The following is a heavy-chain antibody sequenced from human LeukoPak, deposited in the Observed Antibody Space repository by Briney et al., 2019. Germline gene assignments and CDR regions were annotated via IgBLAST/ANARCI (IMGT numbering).Heavy chain of an antibody. D-gene: IGHD3-22*01. CDR3: AATTPKMRSGYYCLDY. CDR2: ISWNSGSI. V-gene: IGHV3-9*01. J-gene: IGHJ4*02. Sequence: GGSLRLSCAASGFTFDDYAMHWVRQAPGKGPEWVSGISWNSGSIGYADSVKGRFTISRDNAKNSLYLQMNSLRAEDTALYYCAATTPKMRSGYYCLDYWGQGTLVTVSS. CDR1: GFTFDDYA.